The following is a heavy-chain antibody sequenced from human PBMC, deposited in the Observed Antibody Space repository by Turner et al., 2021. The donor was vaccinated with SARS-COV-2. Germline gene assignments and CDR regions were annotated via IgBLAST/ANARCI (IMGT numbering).Heavy chain of an antibody. V-gene: IGHV3-21*01. Sequence: EVQLVESGGGLVKPGGSLRLSWSAYGFTLSSYSMNWVRQAPGKGLEWVSSISSSSSYIYYADSVKGRFTISRDNAKNSLYLQLNSLRAEDTAVYYCATIAAAGPDFYYYYGMDVWGQGTTVTVSS. D-gene: IGHD6-13*01. J-gene: IGHJ6*02. CDR1: GFTLSSYS. CDR3: ATIAAAGPDFYYYYGMDV. CDR2: ISSSSSYI.